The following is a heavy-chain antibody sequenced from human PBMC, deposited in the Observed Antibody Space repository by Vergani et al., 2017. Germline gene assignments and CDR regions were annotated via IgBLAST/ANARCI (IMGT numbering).Heavy chain of an antibody. CDR3: ARVRVGATQYFDS. CDR1: GGSISNSDYY. J-gene: IGHJ4*02. V-gene: IGHV4-39*01. CDR2: IYYSGST. D-gene: IGHD1-26*01. Sequence: QLQLQESGPGLVKPSETLSLTCTVSGGSISNSDYYWGWIRQPPGKGLEWIGSIYYSGSTHYNPSLRSRVTISADTSKNQFSLKLSSVTAADTAVYFCARVRVGATQYFDSWGQGTLVTVSS.